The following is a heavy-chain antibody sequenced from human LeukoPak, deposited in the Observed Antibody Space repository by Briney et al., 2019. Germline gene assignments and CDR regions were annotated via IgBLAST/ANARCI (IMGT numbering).Heavy chain of an antibody. D-gene: IGHD5-18*01. CDR1: GGSFSGYY. J-gene: IGHJ4*02. CDR3: ARGRGGGYRYGPYYFDY. V-gene: IGHV4-34*01. CDR2: INHSGST. Sequence: PSETLSLTCAVYGGSFSGYYWSWIRQPPGKGLEWIGEINHSGSTNYNPSLKSRVTISVDTSKNQFSLKLSSVTAADTAVYYCARGRGGGYRYGPYYFDYWGQGTLVTVSS.